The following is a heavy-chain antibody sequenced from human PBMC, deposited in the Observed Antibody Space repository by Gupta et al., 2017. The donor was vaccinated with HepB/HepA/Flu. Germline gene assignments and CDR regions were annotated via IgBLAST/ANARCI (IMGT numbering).Heavy chain of an antibody. Sequence: QVQLVESGGGVVQPGRSLRLSCAASGFSFSSYGMHWVRQAPGKGLEWVAIISKDGINKYYVDSVKGRFTISRDNSKNTLYLEMNRPRDEDTAVYYCAKDRGYNSGWNFDYGGQGTPVTVSS. CDR2: ISKDGINK. CDR1: GFSFSSYG. J-gene: IGHJ4*02. D-gene: IGHD6-19*01. CDR3: AKDRGYNSGWNFDY. V-gene: IGHV3-30*18.